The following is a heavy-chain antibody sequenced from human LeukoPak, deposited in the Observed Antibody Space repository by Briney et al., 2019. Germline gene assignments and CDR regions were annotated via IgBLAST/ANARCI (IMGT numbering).Heavy chain of an antibody. CDR1: GYSFTSYW. J-gene: IGHJ6*02. CDR3: ARLSYCGGDCYTKHPYYYYGMDV. D-gene: IGHD2-21*02. V-gene: IGHV5-51*01. CDR2: IYPGDSDT. Sequence: GESLKIFCKGSGYSFTSYWIGWVRQMPGKGLEWMGIIYPGDSDTRYSPSFQGQVTISADKSISTAYLQWSSLKASDTAMYYCARLSYCGGDCYTKHPYYYYGMDVWGQGTTVTVSS.